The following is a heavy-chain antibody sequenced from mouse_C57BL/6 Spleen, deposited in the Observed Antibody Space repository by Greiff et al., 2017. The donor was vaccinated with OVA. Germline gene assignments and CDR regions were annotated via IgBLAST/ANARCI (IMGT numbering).Heavy chain of an antibody. CDR2: ISYDGSN. CDR1: GYSITSGYY. CDR3: ASAHYSKGFAY. V-gene: IGHV3-6*01. J-gene: IGHJ3*01. D-gene: IGHD2-5*01. Sequence: VQLQQSGPGLVKPSQSLSLTCSVTGYSITSGYYWNWIRQFPGNKLEWMGYISYDGSNNYNPSLKNRISITRDTSKNQFFLKLNSVTTEDTATYYCASAHYSKGFAYWGQGTLVTVSA.